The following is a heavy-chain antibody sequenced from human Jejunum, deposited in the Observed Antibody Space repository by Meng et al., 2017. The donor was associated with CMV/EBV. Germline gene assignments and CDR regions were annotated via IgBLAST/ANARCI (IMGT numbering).Heavy chain of an antibody. J-gene: IGHJ6*02. V-gene: IGHV3-53*01. CDR2: IYSDGST. CDR1: GFPVTITY. Sequence: AAPGFPVTITYMTWVRQAPGKGLEWVSVIYSDGSTYSADSVKGRFSISRDNSKNTLYLQMNSLRAEDTAVYYCARGRGYFYGMDVWGQGTTVTVSS. CDR3: ARGRGYFYGMDV.